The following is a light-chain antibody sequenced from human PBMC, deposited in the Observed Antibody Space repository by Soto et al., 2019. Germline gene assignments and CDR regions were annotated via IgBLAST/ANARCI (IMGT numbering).Light chain of an antibody. J-gene: IGKJ2*01. V-gene: IGKV1-39*01. Sequence: DIQMTQSPSSLSASVGDRVTITCRPSQSISSYLNWYQQKPGKAPKLLIYTTSSLQSGVPSRFSGSGYGTDFTLTISSLQPEDFATYYCQQSFGTPFTFGQGTKLEIK. CDR1: QSISSY. CDR3: QQSFGTPFT. CDR2: TTS.